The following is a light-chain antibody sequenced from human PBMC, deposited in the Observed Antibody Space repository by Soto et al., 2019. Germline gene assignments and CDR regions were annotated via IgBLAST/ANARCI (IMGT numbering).Light chain of an antibody. J-gene: IGKJ2*01. CDR1: QSINIY. CDR3: QQTSSAPRT. CDR2: GAS. V-gene: IGKV1-39*01. Sequence: DIQMAQSPSSLSASVGERVTITCRASQSINIYLNWYQQKPGKAPQVLIYGASNLQSGVPSRFSGSGSATDFTLSISSLQPEDFGTYYCQQTSSAPRTFGHGTKLEIK.